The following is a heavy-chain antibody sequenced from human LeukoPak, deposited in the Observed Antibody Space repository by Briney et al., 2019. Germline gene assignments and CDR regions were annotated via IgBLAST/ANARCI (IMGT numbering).Heavy chain of an antibody. V-gene: IGHV4-34*01. CDR2: INHSGGT. CDR1: GGSFSGYS. CDR3: ARDLAYTYGYDPRRWFDP. D-gene: IGHD5-18*01. Sequence: SETLSLTCAVYGGSFSGYSWNWIRQPPVKGLEWIGEINHSGGTNYNPSLKSRVTISVDTSKNLFSLRLSSVTAADTAVYYCARDLAYTYGYDPRRWFDPWGQGTLVTVSS. J-gene: IGHJ5*02.